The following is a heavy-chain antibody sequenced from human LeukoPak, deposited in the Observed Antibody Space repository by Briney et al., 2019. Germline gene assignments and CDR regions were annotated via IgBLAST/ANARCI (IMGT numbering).Heavy chain of an antibody. V-gene: IGHV1-69*13. Sequence: SVKVSCKASGGTFSSYAISWVRQAPGQGLEWMGWIIPIFGTANYAQKFQGRVTITADESTSTAYMELSSLRSEDTAVYYCARDLNSGSYYGVDYWGQGTLVTVSS. J-gene: IGHJ4*02. CDR3: ARDLNSGSYYGVDY. CDR2: IIPIFGTA. D-gene: IGHD1-26*01. CDR1: GGTFSSYA.